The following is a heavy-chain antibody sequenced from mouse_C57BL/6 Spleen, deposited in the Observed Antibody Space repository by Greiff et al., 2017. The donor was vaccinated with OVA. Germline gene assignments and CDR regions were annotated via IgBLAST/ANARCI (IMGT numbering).Heavy chain of an antibody. J-gene: IGHJ2*01. V-gene: IGHV5-6*02. D-gene: IGHD1-1*01. CDR2: ISSGGSYT. Sequence: EVMLVESGGDLVKPGGSLKLSCAASGFTFSSYGMSWVRQTPDKRLEWVATISSGGSYTYYPDSVKGRFTISRDNAKNTLYLQMSSLKSEDTAMYYCARREVITTVVAYYFDYWGQGTTLTVSS. CDR1: GFTFSSYG. CDR3: ARREVITTVVAYYFDY.